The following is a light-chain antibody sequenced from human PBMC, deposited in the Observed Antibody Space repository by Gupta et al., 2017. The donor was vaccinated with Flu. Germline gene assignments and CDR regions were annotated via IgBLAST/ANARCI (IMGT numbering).Light chain of an antibody. CDR1: QDISNY. CDR2: GAS. Sequence: PSSLSASVGDRVTRTCRASQDISNYLAWYQQKPGKPPKLLIHGASTLQSGVSSRFSGSGSGTDFALTISSLQPEDVATYYCQKYNSAALTFGGGTKVEI. CDR3: QKYNSAALT. V-gene: IGKV1-27*01. J-gene: IGKJ4*01.